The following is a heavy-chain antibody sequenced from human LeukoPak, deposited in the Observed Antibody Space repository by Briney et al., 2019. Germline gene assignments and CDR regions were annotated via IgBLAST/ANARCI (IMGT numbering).Heavy chain of an antibody. Sequence: SGGSLRLSCAASAFTFNSYWMSWVRQAPGKGLEWVANINQDGREKYYMDSVRGRFTISRDNAKNSLYLQMNSLRAEDTAVYYCAKGQPGGTQLPSWAPYYFDYWGQGTLVTVSS. D-gene: IGHD5-18*01. CDR1: AFTFNSYW. V-gene: IGHV3-7*02. J-gene: IGHJ4*02. CDR2: INQDGREK. CDR3: AKGQPGGTQLPSWAPYYFDY.